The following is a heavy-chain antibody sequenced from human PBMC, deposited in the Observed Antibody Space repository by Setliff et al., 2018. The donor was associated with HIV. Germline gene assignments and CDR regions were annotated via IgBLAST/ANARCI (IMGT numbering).Heavy chain of an antibody. CDR2: INPNSGGT. CDR1: GYTFTDYY. Sequence: ASVKVSCKASGYTFTDYYIHWVRQAPGQGLEWMGRINPNSGGTNYVQKFQGRVTMTRDRSVSTAYMELGRLRSDDTGVYYCASKVHCTNGVCLDAFDIWGQGTMVTVSS. J-gene: IGHJ3*02. V-gene: IGHV1-2*05. CDR3: ASKVHCTNGVCLDAFDI. D-gene: IGHD2-8*01.